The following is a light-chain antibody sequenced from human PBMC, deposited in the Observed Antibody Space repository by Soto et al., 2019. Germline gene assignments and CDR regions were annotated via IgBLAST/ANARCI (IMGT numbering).Light chain of an antibody. Sequence: EIVLTPSPGTLSLSPVEIATLSCRASQSVSSSYLAWYQQKPGQAPRLLIYGASNRATGFPARFSASGSGTEFTLTINGLQSEDFAVYYCQQYNDNWPKFGQGNTGAIK. CDR2: GAS. CDR1: QSVSSSY. V-gene: IGKV3-20*01. CDR3: QQYNDNWPK. J-gene: IGKJ1*01.